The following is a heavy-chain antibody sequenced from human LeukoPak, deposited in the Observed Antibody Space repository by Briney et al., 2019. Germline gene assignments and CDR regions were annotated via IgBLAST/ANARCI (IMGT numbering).Heavy chain of an antibody. J-gene: IGHJ4*02. CDR1: GFIFSRCA. D-gene: IGHD6-13*01. Sequence: QPGGSLRLSCAASGFIFSRCAMSWVRQAPGKGLEWVSGISTSGNSTYYVDSVKGRFTISRDNSKNTLYLQMNSLRAEDTAVYYCAKLRAPYASSTIDSWGQGTLVTVSS. V-gene: IGHV3-23*01. CDR2: ISTSGNST. CDR3: AKLRAPYASSTIDS.